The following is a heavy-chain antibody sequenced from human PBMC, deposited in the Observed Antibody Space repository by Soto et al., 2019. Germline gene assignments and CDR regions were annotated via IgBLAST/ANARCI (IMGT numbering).Heavy chain of an antibody. Sequence: PSETLSLTCTVSGGSISSYYWSWIRQPPGQGLEWIGYIYYSGSTNYNPSLTSRVTISVDTSKNQFSLKLSSVTAADTAVYYCARDYGSGSPRWAQNGLDPWGQGTLVTAPQ. CDR3: ARDYGSGSPRWAQNGLDP. CDR1: GGSISSYY. J-gene: IGHJ5*02. D-gene: IGHD3-10*01. V-gene: IGHV4-59*01. CDR2: IYYSGST.